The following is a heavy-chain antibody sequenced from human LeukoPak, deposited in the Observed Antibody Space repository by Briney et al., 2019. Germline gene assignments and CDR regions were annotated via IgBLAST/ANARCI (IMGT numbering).Heavy chain of an antibody. CDR1: GYTFTSYD. CDR2: MNPNSGNT. J-gene: IGHJ4*02. CDR3: ARGRITMVRGVTYFDY. Sequence: ASVKVSCKASGYTFTSYDINWVRQATGQGLEWMGWMNPNSGNTGYAQKFQGRVTMTRNTSISTAYMELSSLRSEDTAVYYCARGRITMVRGVTYFDYWGQGTLVTVSS. V-gene: IGHV1-8*01. D-gene: IGHD3-10*01.